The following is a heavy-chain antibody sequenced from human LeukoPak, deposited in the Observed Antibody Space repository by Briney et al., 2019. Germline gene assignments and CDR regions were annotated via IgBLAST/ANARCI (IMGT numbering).Heavy chain of an antibody. D-gene: IGHD4-17*01. V-gene: IGHV5-51*01. CDR1: GYNFSMYW. CDR3: ARRGDYGDFGVHLGY. J-gene: IGHJ4*02. CDR2: IYPGDSDT. Sequence: GESLKISCKGSGYNFSMYWIGWVRQMPGRGLEWMGIIYPGDSDTKYSPSFQGQVTISADKSIGTAYLQWSSLKASDTAMYYCARRGDYGDFGVHLGYWGQGTLVTVSS.